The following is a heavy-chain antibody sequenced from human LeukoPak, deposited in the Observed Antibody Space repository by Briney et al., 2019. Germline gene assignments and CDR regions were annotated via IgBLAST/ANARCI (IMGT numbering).Heavy chain of an antibody. CDR2: MNPNSGNT. CDR1: GYTFTSYD. D-gene: IGHD2-15*01. J-gene: IGHJ1*01. Sequence: ASVKVSCKASGYTFTSYDINWVRQATRQGLEWMGWMNPNSGNTGYAQKFQGRVTITRSTSISTAYMELSSLRSEDTAVYYCARGRRGYCSGDSCLEYFQHWGQGTLVTVSS. CDR3: ARGRRGYCSGDSCLEYFQH. V-gene: IGHV1-8*03.